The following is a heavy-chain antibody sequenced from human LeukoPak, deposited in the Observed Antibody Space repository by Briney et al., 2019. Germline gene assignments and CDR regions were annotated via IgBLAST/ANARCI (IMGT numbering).Heavy chain of an antibody. D-gene: IGHD1-26*01. V-gene: IGHV3-53*01. CDR3: ARAVVGATTASFDY. CDR1: GFTVSSNY. Sequence: HPGGSLRLSCAASGFTVSSNYMSWVRQAPGKGLEWVSVIYSGGSTYYADSVKGRFTISRDNSKNTLYLQMNSLRAEDTAVYYCARAVVGATTASFDYWGQGTLVTVSS. J-gene: IGHJ4*02. CDR2: IYSGGST.